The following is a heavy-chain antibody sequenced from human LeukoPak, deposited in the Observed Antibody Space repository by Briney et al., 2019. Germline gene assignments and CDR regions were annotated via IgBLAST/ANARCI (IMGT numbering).Heavy chain of an antibody. V-gene: IGHV1-24*01. CDR1: GYTLTELS. CDR3: ATGGAEGEQQQT. J-gene: IGHJ3*01. Sequence: ASVKVSCKVSGYTLTELSMRWVRQAPGKGLEWMGGFDPEDGETIYAQKFQGRVTMTEDTSTDTAYMELSSLRSEDTAVYYCATGGAEGEQQQTWGQGTMVTVSS. D-gene: IGHD6-13*01. CDR2: FDPEDGET.